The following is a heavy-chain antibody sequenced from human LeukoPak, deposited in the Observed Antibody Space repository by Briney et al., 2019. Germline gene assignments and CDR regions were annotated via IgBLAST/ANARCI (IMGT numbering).Heavy chain of an antibody. Sequence: GGSLRLSCAASGFTFSVYDMYWIRQSPGKGLEWVSYTSSSGSTIYYADSVKGRFTISRDNAKNSLYLQMNSLRAEDTALYYCARDAMVRGVTPFAFDYWGQGTLVTVSS. V-gene: IGHV3-11*01. J-gene: IGHJ4*02. CDR3: ARDAMVRGVTPFAFDY. D-gene: IGHD3-10*01. CDR2: TSSSGSTI. CDR1: GFTFSVYD.